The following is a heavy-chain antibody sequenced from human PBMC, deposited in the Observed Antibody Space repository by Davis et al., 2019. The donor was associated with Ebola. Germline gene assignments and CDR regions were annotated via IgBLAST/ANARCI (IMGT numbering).Heavy chain of an antibody. V-gene: IGHV3-30*04. D-gene: IGHD6-19*01. CDR2: ISYDGSNK. CDR3: ARDGGAVAGNYYYYYGMDV. CDR1: GFTFSSYA. Sequence: GGSLRLSCAASGFTFSSYAMHWVRQAPGKGLEWVAVISYDGSNKYYADSVKGRFIISRDNSKNTLYLQMNSLRAEDTAVYYCARDGGAVAGNYYYYYGMDVWGQGTTVTVSS. J-gene: IGHJ6*02.